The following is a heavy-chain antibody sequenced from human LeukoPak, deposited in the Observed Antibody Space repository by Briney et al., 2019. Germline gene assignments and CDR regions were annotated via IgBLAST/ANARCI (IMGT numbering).Heavy chain of an antibody. V-gene: IGHV4-59*11. J-gene: IGHJ6*03. Sequence: LETLSLTRTVSGGSISSHYLRWIREPPGKGLEGVGVFYYSGSTNYNPSLKSRVTISVDTSKNQFSLKLSSVTAADTAVYYCARGEGYSSGWNYYYYYMDVWGKGTTVTVSS. CDR2: FYYSGST. CDR1: GGSISSHY. D-gene: IGHD5-18*01. CDR3: ARGEGYSSGWNYYYYYMDV.